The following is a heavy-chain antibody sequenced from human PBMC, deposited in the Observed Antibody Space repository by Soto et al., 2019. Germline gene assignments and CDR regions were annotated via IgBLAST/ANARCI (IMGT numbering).Heavy chain of an antibody. CDR1: GGSISSYY. CDR3: ASLMAAAGTGWFDP. V-gene: IGHV4-59*01. Sequence: QVQLQESGPGLVKPSETLSLTCTVSGGSISSYYWSWIRQPPGKGLEWIGYIYYSGSTNYNPSLKSRVTISVDTSKNQFSLKLSSVTAADTAVYYCASLMAAAGTGWFDPWGQGTLVTVSS. J-gene: IGHJ5*02. D-gene: IGHD6-13*01. CDR2: IYYSGST.